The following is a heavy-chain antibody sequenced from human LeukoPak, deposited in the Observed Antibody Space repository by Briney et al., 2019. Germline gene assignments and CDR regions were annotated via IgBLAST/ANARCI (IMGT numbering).Heavy chain of an antibody. J-gene: IGHJ6*04. D-gene: IGHD2-15*01. Sequence: SETLSLTCAVYGGSFSGYYWSWIRQPPGKGLEWIGEINHSGSTNYNPSLKSRVTISVDTSKNQFSLKLSSVTAADTAVYYRARIVGKDVWGKGTTVTVSS. V-gene: IGHV4-34*01. CDR1: GGSFSGYY. CDR2: INHSGST. CDR3: ARIVGKDV.